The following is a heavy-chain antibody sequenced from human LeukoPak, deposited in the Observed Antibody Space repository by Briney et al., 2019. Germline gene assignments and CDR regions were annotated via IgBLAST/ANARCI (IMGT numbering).Heavy chain of an antibody. J-gene: IGHJ3*02. CDR1: GFTFSSYG. CDR2: ISYDGSNK. V-gene: IGHV3-30*03. D-gene: IGHD5-12*01. CDR3: ARELGIYNILQWGDGAFDI. Sequence: GGSLRLSCAASGFTFSSYGMHWVRQAPGKGLEWVAVISYDGSNKYYADSVKGRFTISRDNSKNTLYLQMNSLRAEDTAVYYCARELGIYNILQWGDGAFDIWGQGTMVTVSS.